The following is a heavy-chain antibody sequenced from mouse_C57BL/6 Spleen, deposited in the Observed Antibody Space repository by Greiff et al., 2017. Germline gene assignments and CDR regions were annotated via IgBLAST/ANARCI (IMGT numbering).Heavy chain of an antibody. V-gene: IGHV5-4*01. CDR2: ISDGGSYT. Sequence: VQLKESGGGLVKPGGSLKLSCAASGFTFSSYAMSWVRQTPEKRLEWVATISDGGSYTYYPDNVKGRFTISRDNAKNNLYLQMSHLKSEDTAMYYCARDNYDYGLDYWGQGTTLTVSS. J-gene: IGHJ2*01. CDR1: GFTFSSYA. CDR3: ARDNYDYGLDY. D-gene: IGHD2-4*01.